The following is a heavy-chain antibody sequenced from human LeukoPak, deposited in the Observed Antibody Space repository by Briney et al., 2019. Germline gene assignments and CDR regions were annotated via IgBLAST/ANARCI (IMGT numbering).Heavy chain of an antibody. CDR2: IFYNGNT. CDR1: GDSISSSGYS. J-gene: IGHJ4*02. CDR3: ARTIATGLKYFKD. D-gene: IGHD2-21*01. V-gene: IGHV4-31*03. Sequence: TLSLTCTVSGDSISSSGYSWSWIRHHPGEGLEWIGCIFYNGNTYFDSSLKSRVTMSVHTSKNQFLLRLTSVTAADTAVYYCARTIATGLKYFKDWGQGSLVTVAS.